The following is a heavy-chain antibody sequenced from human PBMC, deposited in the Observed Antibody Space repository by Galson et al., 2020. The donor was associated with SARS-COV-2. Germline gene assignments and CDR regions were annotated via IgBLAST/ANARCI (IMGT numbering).Heavy chain of an antibody. J-gene: IGHJ6*02. D-gene: IGHD6-13*01. Sequence: GESLKISCAASGFTFSSYSMNWVRQAPGKGLEWVSSISSSSSYIYYADSVKGRFTISRDNAKNSLYLQMNSLRAEDTAVYYCASLGAAADAVYYYYGMDVWGQGTTVTVSS. CDR2: ISSSSSYI. CDR1: GFTFSSYS. V-gene: IGHV3-21*01. CDR3: ASLGAAADAVYYYYGMDV.